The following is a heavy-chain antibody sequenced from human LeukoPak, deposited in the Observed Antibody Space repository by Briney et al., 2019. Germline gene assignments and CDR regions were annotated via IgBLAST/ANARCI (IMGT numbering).Heavy chain of an antibody. V-gene: IGHV3-23*01. D-gene: IGHD2-21*02. CDR3: AKAYCGGDCPFDY. CDR2: MSGSGGST. CDR1: GFTIRSYA. J-gene: IGHJ4*02. Sequence: GGPLRLSCAASGFTIRSYAMTWVRQAPGKGLGWVAGMSGSGGSTYYADSVRGRFTISRDNSKNTLYLQMNSLRAEDTAIYYCAKAYCGGDCPFDYWGQGTLVTVSS.